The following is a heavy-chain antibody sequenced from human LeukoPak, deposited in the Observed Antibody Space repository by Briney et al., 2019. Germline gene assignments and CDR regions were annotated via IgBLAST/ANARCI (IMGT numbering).Heavy chain of an antibody. J-gene: IGHJ4*02. V-gene: IGHV3-48*03. D-gene: IGHD3-22*01. CDR2: ITGSGSTI. CDR3: ARAHYYDSSGLDF. CDR1: GFTFSSYE. Sequence: GGSLRLSCAASGFTFSSYEMNWVRQAPGKGLEWVSYITGSGSTIYYADSVKGRFTISRDNAKNSLYLQMNSLRAEDTAVYYCARAHYYDSSGLDFWGQGTLVTVSS.